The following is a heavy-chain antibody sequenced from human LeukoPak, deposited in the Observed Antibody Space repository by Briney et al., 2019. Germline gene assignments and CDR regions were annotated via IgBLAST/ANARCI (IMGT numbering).Heavy chain of an antibody. V-gene: IGHV3-23*01. Sequence: AGGSLRLSCAASGVLFRSFAMTWVRQAPGKGLQWVAAISGSGDSTYYADSVRGRFTVSRDNSNDILYLQVNSLTVEDTAVYFCTRDPGGGYSPTWYEGLFKYWGQGTLLSVSS. CDR2: ISGSGDST. D-gene: IGHD5-18*01. J-gene: IGHJ4*02. CDR1: GVLFRSFA. CDR3: TRDPGGGYSPTWYEGLFKY.